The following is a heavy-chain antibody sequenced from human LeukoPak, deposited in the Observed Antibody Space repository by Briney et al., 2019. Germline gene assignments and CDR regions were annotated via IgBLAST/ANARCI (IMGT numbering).Heavy chain of an antibody. J-gene: IGHJ6*02. CDR3: ASEASYADYYGMDV. CDR2: ISAIDGST. V-gene: IGHV3-23*01. CDR1: GFTFSSYA. Sequence: GGSLRLSCAASGFTFSSYAMDWVRQAPGKGLEWVSAISAIDGSTHYADSVKGRFTISRDNSKNTLYLQMNSLRAEDTAVYYCASEASYADYYGMDVWGQGTTVTVSS. D-gene: IGHD3-16*01.